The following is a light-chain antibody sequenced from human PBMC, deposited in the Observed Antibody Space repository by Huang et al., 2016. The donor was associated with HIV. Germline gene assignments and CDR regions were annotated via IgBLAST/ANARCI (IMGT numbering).Light chain of an antibody. Sequence: DIQMTQSPSSLSASVRDRVTITCRASQNIGNYLNWYQQTPGKAPKLLMFAASSLQGGVPSRFSGSGSGTNFTLSITGLLPEDFATYYCQQSYSPPFTFGQWTRLESK. V-gene: IGKV1-39*01. CDR1: QNIGNY. CDR2: AAS. J-gene: IGKJ5*01. CDR3: QQSYSPPFT.